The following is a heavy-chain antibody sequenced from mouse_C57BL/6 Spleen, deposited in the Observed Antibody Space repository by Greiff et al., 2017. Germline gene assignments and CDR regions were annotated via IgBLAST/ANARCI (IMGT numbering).Heavy chain of an antibody. V-gene: IGHV5-4*03. CDR1: GFTFSSYA. CDR3: ARYYGSSYLDY. J-gene: IGHJ2*01. D-gene: IGHD1-1*01. CDR2: ISDGGSYT. Sequence: DVMLVESGGGLVKPGGSLKLSCAASGFTFSSYAMSWVRQTPEKRLEWVATISDGGSYTYYPDNVKGRFTISRDNAKNNLYLQRSHLKSEDTAMYYCARYYGSSYLDYWGQGTTLTVSS.